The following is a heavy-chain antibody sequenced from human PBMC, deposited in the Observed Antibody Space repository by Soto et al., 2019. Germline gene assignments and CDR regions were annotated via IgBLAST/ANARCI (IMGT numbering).Heavy chain of an antibody. V-gene: IGHV3-23*01. J-gene: IGHJ4*02. D-gene: IGHD3-16*01. CDR3: AKEEGVRYDSIDY. Sequence: EVPLLESGGGLIQPGGSLKLSCAASGFTFSTYAMSWVRQVPGTGLGWVSSISASPGSTYYADSVKGRSTISRDNSTNTLYLQVNTLSAAYTAVYDCAKEEGVRYDSIDYWGQGTLVTVSS. CDR1: GFTFSTYA. CDR2: ISASPGST.